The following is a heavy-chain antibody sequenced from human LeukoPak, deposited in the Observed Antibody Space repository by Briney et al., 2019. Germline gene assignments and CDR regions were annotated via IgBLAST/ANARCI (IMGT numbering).Heavy chain of an antibody. CDR2: IYYSGRT. D-gene: IGHD3-3*01. J-gene: IGHJ5*02. CDR3: ARVAEYYDFWSGYYKSWFDP. V-gene: IGHV4-59*01. CDR1: GGSISSYY. Sequence: SETLSLTCTVSGGSISSYYWSWIRQPPGKGLEWFGYIYYSGRTKYNPSLKSRVTISVDTSKNQYSLKLSSVTAADTAVYYCARVAEYYDFWSGYYKSWFDPWGQGTLVTVSS.